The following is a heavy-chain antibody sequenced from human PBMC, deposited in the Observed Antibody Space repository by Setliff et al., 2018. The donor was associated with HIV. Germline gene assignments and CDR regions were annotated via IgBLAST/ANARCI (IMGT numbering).Heavy chain of an antibody. CDR2: IYYSGST. CDR1: GGSISSSSYY. Sequence: PSETLSLTCTVSGGSISSSSYYWDWIRQPPGKGLEWIGSIYYSGSTYYNPSLKSRVTISVDTSKNQFSLKLSSVTAADTAVYYCARDRYGDYAYFDYWGQGTLVTVSS. V-gene: IGHV4-39*02. CDR3: ARDRYGDYAYFDY. J-gene: IGHJ4*02. D-gene: IGHD4-17*01.